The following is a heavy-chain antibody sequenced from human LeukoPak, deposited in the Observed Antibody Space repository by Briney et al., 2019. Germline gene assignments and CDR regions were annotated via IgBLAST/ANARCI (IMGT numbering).Heavy chain of an antibody. V-gene: IGHV1-2*02. D-gene: IGHD6-19*01. Sequence: GASVKVSCKASGYTFTGYYMHWVRQAPGQGLEWMGWINPNSGGTNYAQKFQGRVTMTRDTSISKAYMELSRLRSDDTAVYYCARAFTSLEWLAHQDYYFDYWGQGTLVTVSS. CDR2: INPNSGGT. J-gene: IGHJ4*02. CDR1: GYTFTGYY. CDR3: ARAFTSLEWLAHQDYYFDY.